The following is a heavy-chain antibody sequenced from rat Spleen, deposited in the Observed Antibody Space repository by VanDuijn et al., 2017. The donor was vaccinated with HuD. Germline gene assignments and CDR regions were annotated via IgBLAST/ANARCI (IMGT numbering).Heavy chain of an antibody. CDR2: ISPSGDST. CDR3: AKDRDGGYAFAY. V-gene: IGHV5S11*01. CDR1: GFTFGNYD. J-gene: IGHJ3*01. D-gene: IGHD1-11*01. Sequence: EVQLVESGGGLVQPGRSLKLSCAASGFTFGNYDMAWVRQAPTKGLEWVAAISPSGDSTYYRDSVKGRFTVSRDNAQNTLYLQMDSLRAEETATYYCAKDRDGGYAFAYWGQGTLVTVSS.